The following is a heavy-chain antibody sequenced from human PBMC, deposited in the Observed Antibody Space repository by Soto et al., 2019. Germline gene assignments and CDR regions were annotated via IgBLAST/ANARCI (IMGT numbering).Heavy chain of an antibody. CDR2: FRTSGDGGTT. Sequence: WGSLRLSCAASGFTFISYSISCVRHAPWKWLEWVSGFRTSGDGGTTYYADSVKGRFTISRDNSKNMLFLQMNSLRAEDTAIYYCAKKVNSGPGSQYFDYWGQGTLVTVSS. J-gene: IGHJ4*02. V-gene: IGHV3-23*01. CDR3: AKKVNSGPGSQYFDY. D-gene: IGHD3-10*01. CDR1: GFTFISYS.